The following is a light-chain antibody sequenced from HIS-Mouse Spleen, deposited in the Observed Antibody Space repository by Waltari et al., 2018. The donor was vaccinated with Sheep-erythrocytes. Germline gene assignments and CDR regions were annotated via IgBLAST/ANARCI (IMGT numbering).Light chain of an antibody. J-gene: IGLJ2*01. CDR1: SSNIGAGYD. CDR2: GNS. CDR3: QSYDSSLGGSV. Sequence: QSVLTQPPSVSGAPGQRVTISCPGTSSNIGAGYDVHWYQQLPGPAPKLLIYGNSNRPSGVPDRLSGSKSGTSASLAITGLQAEDEADYYCQSYDSSLGGSVFGGGTKLTVL. V-gene: IGLV1-40*01.